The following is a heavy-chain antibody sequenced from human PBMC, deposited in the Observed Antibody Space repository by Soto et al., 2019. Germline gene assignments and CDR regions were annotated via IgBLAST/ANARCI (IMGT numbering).Heavy chain of an antibody. CDR1: GGSXGSYY. J-gene: IGHJ4*02. Sequence: VSGGSXGSYYWSWIQQPPGKGREWMGYIYYSGSTNYNPSLKSRVTISVDTSKNQFSLKLSSVTAADTAVYYCARIGPAATSYYLGSCGEGILVPGSS. CDR2: IYYSGST. CDR3: ARIGPAATSYYLGS. D-gene: IGHD2-2*01. V-gene: IGHV4-59*01.